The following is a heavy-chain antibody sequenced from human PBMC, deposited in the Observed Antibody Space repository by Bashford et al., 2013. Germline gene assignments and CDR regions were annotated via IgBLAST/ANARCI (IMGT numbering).Heavy chain of an antibody. D-gene: IGHD6-13*01. CDR3: ARQHISGYSSSWYRLSDYYYGMDV. CDR1: GGTFSSYA. CDR2: IIPIFGTA. Sequence: SVKVSCKASGGTFSSYAISWVRQAPGQGLEWMGGIIPIFGTANYAQKFQGRVTITADKSTSTAYMELSSLRSEDTAVYYCARQHISGYSSSWYRLSDYYYGMDVWGQGTTVTVSS. J-gene: IGHJ6*02. V-gene: IGHV1-69*06.